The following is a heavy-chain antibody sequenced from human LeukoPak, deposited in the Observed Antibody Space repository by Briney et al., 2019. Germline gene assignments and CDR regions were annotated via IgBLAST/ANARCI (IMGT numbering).Heavy chain of an antibody. V-gene: IGHV3-21*01. Sequence: GGSLRLSCAASGFTFSSYWMSWVRQAPGKGLEWVSSISSSSSYIYYADSVKGRFTISRDNAKNSLYLQMNSLRAEDTAVYYCARVDSPSAFDIWGQGTMVTVSS. CDR2: ISSSSSYI. CDR1: GFTFSSYW. J-gene: IGHJ3*02. D-gene: IGHD3-22*01. CDR3: ARVDSPSAFDI.